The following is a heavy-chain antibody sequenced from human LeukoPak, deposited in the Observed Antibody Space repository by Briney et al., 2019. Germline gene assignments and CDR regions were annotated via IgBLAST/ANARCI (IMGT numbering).Heavy chain of an antibody. D-gene: IGHD5-18*01. J-gene: IGHJ4*02. CDR1: GYTLTDLS. CDR2: FDPVPGET. CDR3: ATVAKYSYRKLDY. Sequence: GASVKVSCKVSGYTLTDLSVHWVRQAPGKGLEWMGGFDPVPGETIYAEKFQGRVTMTEDTSTDTAYMELSSLRSEDTAVYYCATVAKYSYRKLDYWGQGTLVTVSS. V-gene: IGHV1-24*01.